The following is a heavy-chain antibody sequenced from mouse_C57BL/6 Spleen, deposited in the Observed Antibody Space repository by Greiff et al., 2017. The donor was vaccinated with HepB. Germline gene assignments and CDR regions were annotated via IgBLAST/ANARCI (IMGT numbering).Heavy chain of an antibody. CDR2: IYPGGGYT. V-gene: IGHV1-63*01. Sequence: VQLQQSGAELVRPGTSVKMSCKASGYTFTNYWIGWAKQRPGHGLEWIGEIYPGGGYTNYNEKFKGKATLPADKSSSPAYMQLSSLTSEDSAIYYCARGGNYYGKSWFAYWGQGTLVTVSA. J-gene: IGHJ3*01. CDR1: GYTFTNYW. D-gene: IGHD2-1*01. CDR3: ARGGNYYGKSWFAY.